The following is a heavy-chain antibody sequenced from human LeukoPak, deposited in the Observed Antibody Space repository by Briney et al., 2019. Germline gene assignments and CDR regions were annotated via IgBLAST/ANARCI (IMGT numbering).Heavy chain of an antibody. CDR1: AFPFNTYG. CDR3: AGESASGNYFAFDI. D-gene: IGHD1-26*01. CDR2: IQSAASST. J-gene: IGHJ3*02. Sequence: GGSLRLSCAASAFPFNTYGMHWVRQAPGKGLEWVTFIQSAASSTFYADSVKGRFTISRDNSKNTLYLQMNSLRAEDTAIYYCAGESASGNYFAFDICGQGTMVTVSS. V-gene: IGHV3-30*02.